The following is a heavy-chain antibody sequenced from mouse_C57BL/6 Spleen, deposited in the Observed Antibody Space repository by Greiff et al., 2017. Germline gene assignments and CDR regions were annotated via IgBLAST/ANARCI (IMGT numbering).Heavy chain of an antibody. CDR3: ARSRGLLRVDY. CDR1: GYTFTSYW. J-gene: IGHJ2*01. D-gene: IGHD1-1*01. CDR2: IDPSDSET. V-gene: IGHV1-52*01. Sequence: VQLKQPGAELVRPGSSVKLSCKASGYTFTSYWMHWVKQRPIQGLEWIGNIDPSDSETHYNQKFKDKATLTVDKSSSTAYMQLSSLTSEDSAVYYCARSRGLLRVDYWGQGTTLTVSS.